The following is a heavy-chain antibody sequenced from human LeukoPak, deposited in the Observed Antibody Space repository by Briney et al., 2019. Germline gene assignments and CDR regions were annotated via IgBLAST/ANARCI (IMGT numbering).Heavy chain of an antibody. CDR2: ISSSGSTI. D-gene: IGHD5-24*01. J-gene: IGHJ4*02. CDR1: GFTFSSYE. V-gene: IGHV3-48*03. Sequence: GGSLRLSCAASGFTFSSYEMNWVRQAPGKGLEWISYISSSGSTIYYADSVKGRFTISRDNAKNSLYLQMNSLRAEDTAVYYCARDSRRDGYNPGIGYWGQGTLVTVSS. CDR3: ARDSRRDGYNPGIGY.